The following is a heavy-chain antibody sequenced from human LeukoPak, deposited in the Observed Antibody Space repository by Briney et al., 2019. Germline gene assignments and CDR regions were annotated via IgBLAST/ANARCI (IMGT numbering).Heavy chain of an antibody. Sequence: PGGSLRLSCAASGFTFSTCEMNWVRQAPGKGLEWVSYISSTGSNIYYADSVKGRFTISRDNAKNSLYLLMNSLRTEDTAVYYCAATYYYDGSGDYWGQGTLVTVSS. J-gene: IGHJ4*02. V-gene: IGHV3-48*03. D-gene: IGHD3-22*01. CDR1: GFTFSTCE. CDR3: AATYYYDGSGDY. CDR2: ISSTGSNI.